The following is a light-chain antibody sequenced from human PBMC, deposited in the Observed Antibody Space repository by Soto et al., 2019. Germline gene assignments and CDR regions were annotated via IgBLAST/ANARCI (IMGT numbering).Light chain of an antibody. CDR2: GAS. CDR1: QSVSNNY. Sequence: EIVLPQSPGTLSLSPGASATLSCRASQSVSNNYLAWYQQKPGQAPRLLIYGASNRATGIPDRFSGSGSGTDFTLTISRLEPDDFAVYYCQQYGSSGTVGQGTKVDIK. CDR3: QQYGSSGT. V-gene: IGKV3-20*01. J-gene: IGKJ1*01.